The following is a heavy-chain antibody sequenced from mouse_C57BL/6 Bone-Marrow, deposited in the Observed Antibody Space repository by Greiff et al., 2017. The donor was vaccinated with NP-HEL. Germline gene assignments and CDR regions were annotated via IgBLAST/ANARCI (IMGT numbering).Heavy chain of an antibody. V-gene: IGHV8-8*01. CDR2: IWWDDDK. D-gene: IGHD1-1*01. CDR3: ARIALYYYGSSWAMDY. Sequence: QVTLKVSGPGILQPSQTLSLTCSFSGFSLSTFGMGVGWIRQPSGKGLEWLAHIWWDDDKYYNPALKSQLTISKDTSKNQVFLKIANVDTADTATYYCARIALYYYGSSWAMDYWGQGTSVTVSS. CDR1: GFSLSTFGMG. J-gene: IGHJ4*01.